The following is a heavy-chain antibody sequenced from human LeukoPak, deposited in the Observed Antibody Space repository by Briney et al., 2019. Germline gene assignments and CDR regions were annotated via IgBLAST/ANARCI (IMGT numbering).Heavy chain of an antibody. Sequence: GRSLRLSCAASGFTFSSYGMHWVRQAPGKGLEWVAVISYDGSNKYYADSVKGRFTISRDNSKNTLYPQMNSLRAEDTAVYYCAKGSTEHYYDSSGYYSYFDYWGQGTLVTVSS. CDR2: ISYDGSNK. CDR1: GFTFSSYG. V-gene: IGHV3-30*18. CDR3: AKGSTEHYYDSSGYYSYFDY. J-gene: IGHJ4*02. D-gene: IGHD3-22*01.